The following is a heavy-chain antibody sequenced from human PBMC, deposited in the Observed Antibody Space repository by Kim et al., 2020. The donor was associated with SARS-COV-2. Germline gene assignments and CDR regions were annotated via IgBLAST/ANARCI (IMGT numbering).Heavy chain of an antibody. J-gene: IGHJ4*02. CDR3: ARSEVRACWHLFDY. CDR1: SDSISSYY. CDR2: IFHSGST. Sequence: SETLSLTCTVSSDSISSYYWSWIRQLPGKGLEWIGYIFHSGSTNYNPSLKSRVTISWDTTRNQFPLDLTSVSDADTAVYYCARSEVRACWHLFDYWGPG. V-gene: IGHV4-59*01.